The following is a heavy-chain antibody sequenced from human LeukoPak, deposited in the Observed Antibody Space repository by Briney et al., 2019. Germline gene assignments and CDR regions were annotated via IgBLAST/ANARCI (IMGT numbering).Heavy chain of an antibody. J-gene: IGHJ5*02. CDR1: GYSFTSYW. CDR2: IYPGDSDT. V-gene: IGHV5-51*01. D-gene: IGHD3-10*01. CDR3: ARQSYSYNGSGSYDNWFDP. Sequence: RGESLKISCKGSGYSFTSYWIGWVRQMPGKGLEWMGIIYPGDSDTRYSPSFQGQVTISADKSISTAYLQWSSLKASDTAMYYCARQSYSYNGSGSYDNWFDPWGQGTLVTVSS.